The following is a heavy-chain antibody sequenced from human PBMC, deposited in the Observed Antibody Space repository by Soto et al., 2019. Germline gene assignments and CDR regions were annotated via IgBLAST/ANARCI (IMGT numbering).Heavy chain of an antibody. Sequence: QVTVKESGPVLVKPTETLTLTCTVSGFSRSNAGLGVSWIRQPPGKALEWLAHIFSNDEKSYSTSLKSRLTISKDTSKSQVVLTMTNMDPVDTATYYCASTYSSSWYWYDPWGQGTLVTVCS. CDR1: GFSRSNAGLG. CDR3: ASTYSSSWYWYDP. J-gene: IGHJ5*02. V-gene: IGHV2-26*04. CDR2: IFSNDEK. D-gene: IGHD2-2*01.